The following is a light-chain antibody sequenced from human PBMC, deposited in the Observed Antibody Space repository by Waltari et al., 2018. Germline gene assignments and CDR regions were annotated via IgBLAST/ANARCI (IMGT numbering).Light chain of an antibody. J-gene: IGKJ1*01. Sequence: EIVLTQSPGTLSLSPGERATLSCRASQSVSRTLAWYQQKPGQAPRLLIYDASTRATGIPDRFSGSGSGKDFSLTISRLEPEDFAVYYCQKYGTLPATFGQGTKVEIK. CDR1: QSVSRT. CDR2: DAS. V-gene: IGKV3-20*01. CDR3: QKYGTLPAT.